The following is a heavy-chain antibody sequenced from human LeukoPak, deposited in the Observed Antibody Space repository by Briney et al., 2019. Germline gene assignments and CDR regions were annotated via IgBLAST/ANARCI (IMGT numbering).Heavy chain of an antibody. CDR2: IYPGGDT. CDR1: EFTVSANY. CDR3: ARARAPYYDFWSGPDAFDI. D-gene: IGHD3-3*01. J-gene: IGHJ3*02. V-gene: IGHV3-53*01. Sequence: GGSLRLFCAASEFTVSANYMNWVRQAPGRGLEWVSVIYPGGDTYYADSVEGRFTISRDTSKNTLFLLMNNLRAEDTAVYYCARARAPYYDFWSGPDAFDIWGQGTMVTVSS.